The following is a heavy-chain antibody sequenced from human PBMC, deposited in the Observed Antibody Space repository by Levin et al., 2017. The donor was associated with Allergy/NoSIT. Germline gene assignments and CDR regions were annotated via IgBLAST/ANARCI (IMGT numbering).Heavy chain of an antibody. CDR3: ARRLVPAGQSHYGMDV. CDR1: GFTFRNFG. CDR2: IWYDGSYK. V-gene: IGHV3-33*03. J-gene: IGHJ6*02. D-gene: IGHD1-26*01. Sequence: GESLKISCVASGFTFRNFGIHWVRQAPGKGLEWVAIIWYDGSYKYYADSVKGRFTISRDNSRDTLYLQMNGLRAEDTAVHYCARRLVPAGQSHYGMDVWGQGTRVIVSS.